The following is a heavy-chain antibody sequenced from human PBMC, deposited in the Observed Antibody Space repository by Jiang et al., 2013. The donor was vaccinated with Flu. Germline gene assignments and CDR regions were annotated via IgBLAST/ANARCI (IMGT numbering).Heavy chain of an antibody. Sequence: GAEVKKPGASVKISCKASGYTFTKYYVHWARQAPGQGFEWMAVIDPRGGGATYSQKFQDRVTLTRDTSTSTAFMSLASLTSDDTAVYYCATYGSGRDAWFDYWGQGTLVAV. J-gene: IGHJ4*02. CDR1: GYTFTKYY. D-gene: IGHD3-10*01. CDR2: IDPRGGGA. CDR3: ATYGSGRDAWFDY. V-gene: IGHV1-46*01.